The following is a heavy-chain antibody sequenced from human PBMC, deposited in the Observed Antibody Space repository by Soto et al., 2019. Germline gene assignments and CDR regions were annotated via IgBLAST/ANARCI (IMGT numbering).Heavy chain of an antibody. CDR3: ARDGAVYCSSTSCFWSDAFDI. V-gene: IGHV3-11*01. CDR1: GFTFSDYY. J-gene: IGHJ3*02. CDR2: ISSSGSTI. D-gene: IGHD2-2*01. Sequence: QVQLVESGGGLVKPGGSLRLSCAASGFTFSDYYMSWIRQAPGKGLEWVSYISSSGSTIYYADSVKGRFTISRDNAKNSLYLQMNSLRAEDTAVYYCARDGAVYCSSTSCFWSDAFDIWGQGTMVTVSS.